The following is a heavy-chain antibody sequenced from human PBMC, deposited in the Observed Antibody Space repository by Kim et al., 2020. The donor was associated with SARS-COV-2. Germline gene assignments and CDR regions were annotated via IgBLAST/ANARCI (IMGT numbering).Heavy chain of an antibody. D-gene: IGHD2-2*01. V-gene: IGHV4-4*02. CDR1: GGSISSSNW. Sequence: SETLSLTCAVSGGSISSSNWWSWVRQPPGKGLEWIGEIYHSGSTNYNPSLKSRVTISVDKSKNQFSLKLSSVTAADTAVYYCARASVVVPAAITRGVRERRGGNNFDYWGQGTLVTVSS. CDR3: ARASVVVPAAITRGVRERRGGNNFDY. CDR2: IYHSGST. J-gene: IGHJ4*02.